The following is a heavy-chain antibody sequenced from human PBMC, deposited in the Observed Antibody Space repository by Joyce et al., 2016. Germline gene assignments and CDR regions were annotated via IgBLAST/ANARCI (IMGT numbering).Heavy chain of an antibody. J-gene: IGHJ6*04. CDR3: ARGGTVVVSTRGGLDV. V-gene: IGHV3-74*01. CDR2: VNGDGSTV. D-gene: IGHD2-15*01. Sequence: EVRLVQSGGGLVQPGVSMRVSCVVSGFNFSDYWIHWVRLVPGKGLRWVSRVNGDGSTVTYADSVKGRFTVSRDTAKNTLSLQMTRLSADDAAVYYCARGGTVVVSTRGGLDVWGKGTTVTVTS. CDR1: GFNFSDYW.